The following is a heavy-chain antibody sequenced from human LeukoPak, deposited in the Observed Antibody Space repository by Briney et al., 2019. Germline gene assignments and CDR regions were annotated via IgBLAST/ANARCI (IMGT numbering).Heavy chain of an antibody. CDR2: INPNSGGT. Sequence: ASVKVSCKASGYTFTGYYMHWVRQAPGQGLEWMGWINPNSGGTNYAQKFQGRVTMTRDTSISTAYMELSRLRSDDTAVYYCARDQRELLGGGDFDYWGQGTLVTVSS. CDR3: ARDQRELLGGGDFDY. CDR1: GYTFTGYY. J-gene: IGHJ4*02. V-gene: IGHV1-2*02. D-gene: IGHD1-26*01.